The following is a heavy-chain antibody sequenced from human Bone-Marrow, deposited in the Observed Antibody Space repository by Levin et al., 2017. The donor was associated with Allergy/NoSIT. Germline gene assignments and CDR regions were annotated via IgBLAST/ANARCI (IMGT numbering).Heavy chain of an antibody. CDR3: ARDDYGGFAFDY. J-gene: IGHJ4*02. CDR2: IGPYNGQT. D-gene: IGHD4-23*01. CDR1: GYSFITYG. Sequence: GESLKISCKASGYSFITYGISWVRQAPGQGLEWMGWIGPYNGQTKYTPKLQGRVTMTTDTSTTTAYMELTSLTSDDTAMYYCARDDYGGFAFDYWGQGTLVTVSS. V-gene: IGHV1-18*01.